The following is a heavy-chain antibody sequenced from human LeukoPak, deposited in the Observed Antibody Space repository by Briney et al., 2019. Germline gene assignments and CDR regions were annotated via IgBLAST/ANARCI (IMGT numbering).Heavy chain of an antibody. Sequence: SETLSLTCTVSGGSISSYYWSWIRQPAGKGLEWIGRIYTSGSTNYNPSLKSRVTMSVDTSKNQFSLKLSSVTAADTAVYYCASSAYGSGSPPDYYYYMDVWGKGTTVTISS. CDR2: IYTSGST. CDR3: ASSAYGSGSPPDYYYYMDV. V-gene: IGHV4-4*07. CDR1: GGSISSYY. J-gene: IGHJ6*03. D-gene: IGHD3-10*01.